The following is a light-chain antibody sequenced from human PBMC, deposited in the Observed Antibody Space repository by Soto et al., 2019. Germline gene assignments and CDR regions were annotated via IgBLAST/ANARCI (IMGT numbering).Light chain of an antibody. CDR3: QKYNSVAFT. CDR2: AAS. V-gene: IGKV1-27*01. CDR1: QGISNY. Sequence: DIPMTQSPSSLSASVGDRVTITCRASQGISNYLAWYQQKPGKVPKLLIYAASTWQSGVPSRFSGSESGTDLTLTISSSQPEDVATYYCQKYNSVAFTFGPGTKVDIK. J-gene: IGKJ3*01.